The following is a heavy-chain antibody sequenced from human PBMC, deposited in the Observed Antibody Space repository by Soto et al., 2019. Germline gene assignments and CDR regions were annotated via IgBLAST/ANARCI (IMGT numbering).Heavy chain of an antibody. V-gene: IGHV4-39*01. J-gene: IGHJ3*02. CDR2: MFYSGST. Sequence: SETLSLTCSVSGGSISTSNYYWAWIRQPPGKGLEWIGSMFYSGSTDYNPSLKSRVTISADTSKNQFSLKLSSVTAADTAVYYCARQSIPIGEVIARDGFDIWGQGTTVTVSS. CDR1: GGSISTSNYY. D-gene: IGHD3-16*02. CDR3: ARQSIPIGEVIARDGFDI.